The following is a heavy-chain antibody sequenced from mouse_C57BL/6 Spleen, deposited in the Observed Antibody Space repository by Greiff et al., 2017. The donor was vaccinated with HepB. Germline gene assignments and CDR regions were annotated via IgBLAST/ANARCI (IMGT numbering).Heavy chain of an antibody. CDR1: GYTFTSYW. Sequence: QVHVKQPGAELVRPGSSVKLSCKASGYTFTSYWMHWVKQRPIQGLEWIGNIDPSDSETHYNQKFKDKATLTVDKSSSTAYMQLSSLTSEDSAVYYCARDSTFAYWGQGTLVTVSA. J-gene: IGHJ3*01. V-gene: IGHV1-52*01. CDR3: ARDSTFAY. CDR2: IDPSDSET.